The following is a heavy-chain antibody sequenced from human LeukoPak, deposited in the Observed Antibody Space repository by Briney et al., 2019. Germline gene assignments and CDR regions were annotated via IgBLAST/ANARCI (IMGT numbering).Heavy chain of an antibody. CDR1: GISFSAHG. CDR2: IRFDGSNI. D-gene: IGHD1-26*01. Sequence: GGSPRLSCAASGISFSAHGMHWVRQAPGKGLEWVAIIRFDGSNIHYADSVKGRFTISRDNSKNTLYLQMNSLRAEDTAVYYCVRDGVGATTYFGYFDHWGQGNLVTVSS. J-gene: IGHJ4*02. CDR3: VRDGVGATTYFGYFDH. V-gene: IGHV3-33*01.